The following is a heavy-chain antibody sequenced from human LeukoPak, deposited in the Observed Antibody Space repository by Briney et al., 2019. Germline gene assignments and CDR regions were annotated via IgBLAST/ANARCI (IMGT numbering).Heavy chain of an antibody. CDR2: ISSNGDIT. D-gene: IGHD1-14*01. Sequence: PGGSLRLSCAASESTFSSYVMHWVRQAPGKGLEYISVISSNGDITYYADSGKCRFTISRDNFKNTLFLQMGSLRVDDMAVYYCAGGSNHWFDPWGQGTLVTVSS. CDR1: ESTFSSYV. V-gene: IGHV3-64*02. J-gene: IGHJ5*02. CDR3: AGGSNHWFDP.